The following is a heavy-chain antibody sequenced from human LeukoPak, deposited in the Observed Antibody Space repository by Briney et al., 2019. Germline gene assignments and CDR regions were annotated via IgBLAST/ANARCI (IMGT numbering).Heavy chain of an antibody. CDR3: ARDERSLWSGYYFDY. Sequence: SETLSLTCTVSGGSISSSSYYWGWIRQPPGKGLEWIGSIYYSGSTYYNPSLKSRVTISVDTSKNQFSLKLSSVAAADTAVYYCARDERSLWSGYYFDYWGQGTLVTVSS. V-gene: IGHV4-39*07. CDR1: GGSISSSSYY. CDR2: IYYSGST. D-gene: IGHD3-3*01. J-gene: IGHJ4*02.